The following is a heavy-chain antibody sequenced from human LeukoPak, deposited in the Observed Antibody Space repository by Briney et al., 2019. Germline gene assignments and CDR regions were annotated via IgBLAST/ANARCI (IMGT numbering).Heavy chain of an antibody. CDR1: GFTFSSYS. D-gene: IGHD1-26*01. CDR3: ARSWELLGERAFDI. CDR2: ISSSSSTI. V-gene: IGHV3-48*01. Sequence: GGSLRLSCAASGFTFSSYSMNWVRRAPGKGLEWVSYISSSSSTIYYADSVKGRFTISRDNAKNSLYLQMNSLRAGDTAVYYCARSWELLGERAFDIWGQGTMVTVSS. J-gene: IGHJ3*02.